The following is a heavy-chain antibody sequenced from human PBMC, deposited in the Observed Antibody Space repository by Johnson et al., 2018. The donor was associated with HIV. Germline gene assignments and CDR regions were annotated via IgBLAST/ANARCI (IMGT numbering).Heavy chain of an antibody. CDR3: AKDGDYYDSNGGDAFDI. J-gene: IGHJ3*02. D-gene: IGHD3-22*01. Sequence: QVQLVESGGGVVQPGRSLRLSCTTSGFIFSSYGMHWVRQSPGKGLEWVSGINWNGGSTGYADSVKGRFTISRDNSKNTLYLQMNSLRAEDTAVYYCAKDGDYYDSNGGDAFDIWGQVTMVTVSS. CDR1: GFIFSSYG. V-gene: IGHV3-NL1*01. CDR2: INWNGGST.